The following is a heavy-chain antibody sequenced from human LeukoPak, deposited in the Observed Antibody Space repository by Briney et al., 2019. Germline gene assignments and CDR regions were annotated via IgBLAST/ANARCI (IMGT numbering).Heavy chain of an antibody. Sequence: GGSLRLSCAVSGFTFSSYAMSWVRQAPGKGLEWVSAISGSGGSTYYADSVKGRFTISRDNSKNTLYLQMNSLRAEDTAVYYCAKVDRVGTVTTYDYWGQGTLVTVSS. J-gene: IGHJ4*02. CDR1: GFTFSSYA. CDR2: ISGSGGST. V-gene: IGHV3-23*01. D-gene: IGHD4-17*01. CDR3: AKVDRVGTVTTYDY.